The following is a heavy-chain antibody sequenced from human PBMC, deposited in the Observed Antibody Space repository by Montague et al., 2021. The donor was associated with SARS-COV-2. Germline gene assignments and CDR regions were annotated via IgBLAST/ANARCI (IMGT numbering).Heavy chain of an antibody. CDR1: GASINSRY. J-gene: IGHJ5*02. Sequence: SETLSLTCTVSGASINSRYWSWIRQPPGKGLEWIGYYYSGSTKYXPSLKSRVTISVDTSKNQFSVKVTSVTAADTAVYYCARRGGSNYGWFDPWGQGTLVTVSS. V-gene: IGHV4-59*08. CDR3: ARRGGSNYGWFDP. CDR2: YYSGST. D-gene: IGHD1-26*01.